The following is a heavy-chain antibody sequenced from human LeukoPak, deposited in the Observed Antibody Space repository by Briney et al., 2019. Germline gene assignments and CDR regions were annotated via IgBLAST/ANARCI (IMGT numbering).Heavy chain of an antibody. Sequence: SETLSLTCTVSNGSISSSRYYWGWIGQPPGKGLEWIGTIYYSGSTYYNPYLKSRVTISVDTSKNQFSLKLSSVTAADTAVYYCATFSGSYSYFGYWGQGTLVTVSS. CDR2: IYYSGST. V-gene: IGHV4-39*01. CDR1: NGSISSSRYY. J-gene: IGHJ4*02. D-gene: IGHD1-26*01. CDR3: ATFSGSYSYFGY.